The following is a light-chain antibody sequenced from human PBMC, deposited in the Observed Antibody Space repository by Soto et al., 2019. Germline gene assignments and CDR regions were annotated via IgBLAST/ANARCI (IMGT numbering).Light chain of an antibody. J-gene: IGKJ1*01. V-gene: IGKV3-20*01. CDR2: GAS. Sequence: EIVLTQSPGTLSLSPGERATLSCRASQSVSSSYLAWYQQKPGQAPRLLIYGASSRAPGIPDRFSGSGSGTDFTLTISRLEAEDFAVYYCQQYGSSPRTFGQGTKVEIK. CDR3: QQYGSSPRT. CDR1: QSVSSSY.